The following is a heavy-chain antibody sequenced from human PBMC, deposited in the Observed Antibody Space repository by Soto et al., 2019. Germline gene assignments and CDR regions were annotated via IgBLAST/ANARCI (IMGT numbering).Heavy chain of an antibody. D-gene: IGHD4-4*01. CDR1: GGSISSYY. CDR2: IFYSGST. CDR3: ARDPRGPYRWFDP. V-gene: IGHV4-59*01. J-gene: IGHJ5*02. Sequence: SETLSLTCTVSGGSISSYYWSWIRQPPGKGLEWIGYIFYSGSTNYNPSLKSRVTISVDTSTSTAYMELSSLRSEDTAVYYCARDPRGPYRWFDPWGQGTLVTVSS.